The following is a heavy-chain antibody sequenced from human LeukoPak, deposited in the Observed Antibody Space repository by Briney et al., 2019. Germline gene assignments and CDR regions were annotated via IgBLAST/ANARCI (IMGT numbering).Heavy chain of an antibody. J-gene: IGHJ4*02. CDR1: GFTFSSYS. D-gene: IGHD5-18*01. CDR3: ARVVVDTAMVTYYFDY. CDR2: ISSSSSYI. V-gene: IGHV3-21*01. Sequence: GGSLRLSCAASGFTFSSYSMNGVRQAPGKGLEWVSSISSSSSYIYYADSVKGRFTISRDNAKNSLYLQMNSLRAEDTAVYYCARVVVDTAMVTYYFDYWGQGTLVTVSS.